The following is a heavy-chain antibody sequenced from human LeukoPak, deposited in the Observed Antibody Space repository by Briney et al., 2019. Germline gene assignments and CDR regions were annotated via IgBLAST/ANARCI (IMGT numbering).Heavy chain of an antibody. CDR2: IYYSGST. V-gene: IGHV4-59*01. Sequence: SGTLSLTCTVSGGSISSYYWSWIRQPPGKGLEWIGYIYYSGSTNYNPSLKSRVTISVDTSKNQFSLKLSSVTAADTAVYYCARSLWLPYYFDYWGQGTLVTVSS. CDR3: ARSLWLPYYFDY. J-gene: IGHJ4*02. D-gene: IGHD3-10*01. CDR1: GGSISSYY.